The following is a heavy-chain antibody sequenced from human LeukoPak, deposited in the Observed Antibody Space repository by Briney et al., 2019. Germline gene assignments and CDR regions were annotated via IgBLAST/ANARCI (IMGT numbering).Heavy chain of an antibody. CDR2: MNPNSGNT. J-gene: IGHJ4*02. V-gene: IGHV1-8*01. CDR3: AREVVVVPAASYYFDY. CDR1: GYTFTSYD. Sequence: GASVKVSCKASGYTFTSYDINWVRQATGQGLEWMGWMNPNSGNTGYAQKFQGRVTMTRNTSISTAYMELSRLRSDDTAVYYCAREVVVVPAASYYFDYWGQGTLVTVSS. D-gene: IGHD2-2*01.